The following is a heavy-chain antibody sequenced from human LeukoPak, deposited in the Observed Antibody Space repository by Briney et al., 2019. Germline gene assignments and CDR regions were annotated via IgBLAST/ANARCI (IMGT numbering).Heavy chain of an antibody. J-gene: IGHJ6*02. D-gene: IGHD1-1*01. CDR3: ARSRTPFYYYGMHV. CDR2: IDPNSGGT. V-gene: IGHV1-2*02. Sequence: GASVKVSCKASGYIFTDYYIHWIRQAPGQGHEWIGWIDPNSGGTHHAPNFQGRATMTRDTSSSTVYMDLCRLRSADTAIYYCARSRTPFYYYGMHVWGLGTWVTVSS. CDR1: GYIFTDYY.